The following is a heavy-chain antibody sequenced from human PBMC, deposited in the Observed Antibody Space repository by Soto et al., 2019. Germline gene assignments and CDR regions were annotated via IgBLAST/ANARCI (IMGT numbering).Heavy chain of an antibody. CDR3: ARGRASGSYYLLDY. Sequence: ASVKVSCKASGNTFTSYDINWVRQATGHGLEWMGWINPNSGSIGYAQKFQGRVTMTRDTAIRTAYMEVSRLRSDDTAVYYCARGRASGSYYLLDYWGQGTLVTVSS. CDR1: GNTFTSYD. J-gene: IGHJ4*02. V-gene: IGHV1-8*01. CDR2: INPNSGSI. D-gene: IGHD3-10*01.